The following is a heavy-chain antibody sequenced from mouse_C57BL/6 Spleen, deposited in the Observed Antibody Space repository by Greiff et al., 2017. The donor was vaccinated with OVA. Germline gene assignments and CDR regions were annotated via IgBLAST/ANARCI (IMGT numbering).Heavy chain of an antibody. V-gene: IGHV1-59*01. CDR3: ARTRDCGSSDWYFDV. J-gene: IGHJ1*03. D-gene: IGHD1-1*01. CDR2: IDPSDSYT. CDR1: GYTFTSYW. Sequence: QVQLQQPGAELVRPGTSVKLSCKASGYTFTSYWMHWVKQRPGQGLEWIGVIDPSDSYTNYTQKFKGKATLTVDTSSSTAYMQLSSLTSEDSAVYYCARTRDCGSSDWYFDVWGTGTTVTVSS.